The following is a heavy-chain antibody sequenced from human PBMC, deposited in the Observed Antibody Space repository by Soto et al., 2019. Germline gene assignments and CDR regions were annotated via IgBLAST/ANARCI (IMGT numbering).Heavy chain of an antibody. Sequence: QVQLVQSGAEVKKPGASVKVSCKASGYIFTNYGISWVRQAPGQGLEWMGWMNAYNGNSNYAQKVQGRVTMTTDKSTNTAYMELRSLRSDDTAVYFCAIAQTPTESDYWGQGTLVTVSS. CDR2: MNAYNGNS. CDR1: GYIFTNYG. V-gene: IGHV1-18*04. CDR3: AIAQTPTESDY. D-gene: IGHD4-4*01. J-gene: IGHJ4*02.